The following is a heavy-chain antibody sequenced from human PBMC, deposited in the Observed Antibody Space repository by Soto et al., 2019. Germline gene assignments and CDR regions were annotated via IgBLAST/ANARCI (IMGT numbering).Heavy chain of an antibody. D-gene: IGHD3-10*01. J-gene: IGHJ4*02. CDR2: INTDGSST. CDR1: GFTFSSFW. Sequence: QLVESGGGLVQPGGSLRLSCAVSGFTFSSFWMHWVRQAPGEGLVWVSRINTDGSSTSYADSVKGRFTISRDNAKNTLYLQMNSLRVEDTAMYYCAKRGVDTFGLSYWGQGTLVTVSS. CDR3: AKRGVDTFGLSY. V-gene: IGHV3-74*01.